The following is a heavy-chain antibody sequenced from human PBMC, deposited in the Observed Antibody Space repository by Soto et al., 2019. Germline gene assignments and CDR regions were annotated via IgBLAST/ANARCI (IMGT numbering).Heavy chain of an antibody. V-gene: IGHV4-59*12. CDR3: AREIRGEIDY. CDR2: IYYSGST. J-gene: IGHJ4*02. CDR1: GGSISSYY. Sequence: SETLSLTCTVSGGSISSYYWSWIRQPPGKGLEWIGYIYYSGSTYYNPSLKSRVTISVDTSKNQFSLKLSSVTAADTAVYYCAREIRGEIDYWGQGTLVTVSS. D-gene: IGHD3-10*01.